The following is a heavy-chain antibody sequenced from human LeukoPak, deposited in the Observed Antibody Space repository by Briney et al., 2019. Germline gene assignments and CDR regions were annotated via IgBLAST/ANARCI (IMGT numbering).Heavy chain of an antibody. CDR1: GYTFTSYY. J-gene: IGHJ4*02. Sequence: ASVKVSCKASGYTFTSYYMHWVRQAPGQGLEWMGIINPSGGSTSYAQKFQGRVTMTRDTPTSTVYMELSSLRSEDTAVYYCARARYCSGGSCYSGGYYFDYWGQGTLVSVSS. CDR3: ARARYCSGGSCYSGGYYFDY. D-gene: IGHD2-15*01. V-gene: IGHV1-46*01. CDR2: INPSGGST.